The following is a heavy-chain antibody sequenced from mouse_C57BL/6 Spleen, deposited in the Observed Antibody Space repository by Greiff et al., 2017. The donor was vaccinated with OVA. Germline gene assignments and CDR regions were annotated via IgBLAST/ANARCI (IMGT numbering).Heavy chain of an antibody. D-gene: IGHD2-4*01. Sequence: DVQLVESGGGLVKPGGSLKLSCAASGFTFSDYGMHWVRQAPEKGLEWVAYISSGSSTIYYADTVKGRFTISRDNAKNTLFLQMTSLRSEDTAMYYCARDHDYDGGWRAYWGQGTLVTVSA. CDR1: GFTFSDYG. CDR3: ARDHDYDGGWRAY. J-gene: IGHJ3*01. CDR2: ISSGSSTI. V-gene: IGHV5-17*01.